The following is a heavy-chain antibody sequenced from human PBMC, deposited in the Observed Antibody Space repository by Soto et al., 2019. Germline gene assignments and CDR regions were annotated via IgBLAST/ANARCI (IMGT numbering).Heavy chain of an antibody. Sequence: QVQLVQSGAEVKKPGSSVKVSCKASGGTFSSYAISWVRQAPGQGLEWMGGIIPIFGTANYAQKFQGRVTITADESTSTAYMELSSLRSEDTAVYYCARDRTHYYDSSGYLDAFDIWGQGTMVTVSS. V-gene: IGHV1-69*01. CDR1: GGTFSSYA. CDR3: ARDRTHYYDSSGYLDAFDI. D-gene: IGHD3-22*01. J-gene: IGHJ3*02. CDR2: IIPIFGTA.